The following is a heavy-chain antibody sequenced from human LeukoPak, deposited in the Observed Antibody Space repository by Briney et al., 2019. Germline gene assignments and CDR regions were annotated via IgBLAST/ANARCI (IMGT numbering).Heavy chain of an antibody. CDR2: ISGKNGDT. CDR1: GYIFTSYG. CDR3: ARDPFRSHRSPLDWFGDP. Sequence: ASVKVSCKASGYIFTSYGISWVRQAPGQGPEWMGWISGKNGDTKYAQRLQDRVTMTTDTSTNTAYMELRNLISDDTGVYYCARDPFRSHRSPLDWFGDPWGQGTLITVSS. D-gene: IGHD3-10*01. J-gene: IGHJ5*02. V-gene: IGHV1-18*01.